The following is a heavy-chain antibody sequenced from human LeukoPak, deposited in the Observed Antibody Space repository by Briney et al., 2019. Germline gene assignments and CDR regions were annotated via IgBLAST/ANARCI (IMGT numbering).Heavy chain of an antibody. CDR2: TYYRSKWYN. Sequence: SQTLSLTCAISGDSVSSNSAAWNRIRQSPSRGLEWLGRTYYRSKWYNDYAVSVKSRITINPDTSKNQFSLQLNSVTPEDTAVYYCARDSHYYYNAFDIWGQGTMVTVSS. J-gene: IGHJ3*02. V-gene: IGHV6-1*01. CDR1: GDSVSSNSAA. CDR3: ARDSHYYYNAFDI. D-gene: IGHD3-22*01.